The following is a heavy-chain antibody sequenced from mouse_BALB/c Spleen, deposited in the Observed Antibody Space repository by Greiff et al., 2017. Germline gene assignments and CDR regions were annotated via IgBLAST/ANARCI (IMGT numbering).Heavy chain of an antibody. V-gene: IGHV14-3*02. CDR1: GFNIKDTY. D-gene: IGHD2-2*01. CDR2: IDPANGNT. CDR3: AQLGYPYFDY. Sequence: DVQLVESGAELVKPGASVKLSCTASGFNIKDTYMHWVKQRPEQGLEWIGRIDPANGNTKYDPKFQGKATITADTSSNTAYLQLSSLTSEDTAVYYCAQLGYPYFDYWGQGTTLTVSS. J-gene: IGHJ2*01.